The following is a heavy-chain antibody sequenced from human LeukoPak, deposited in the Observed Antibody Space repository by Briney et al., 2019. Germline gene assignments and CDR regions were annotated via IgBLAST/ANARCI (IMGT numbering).Heavy chain of an antibody. CDR3: AKDPSTFLTTGWYFDL. J-gene: IGHJ2*01. D-gene: IGHD4-17*01. CDR1: GFIFRNFG. CDR2: ISDSGVTT. Sequence: GGSLRLSCAASGFIFRNFGMTWVRQVPGKGLEWVSTISDSGVTTHYADSVKGRFTISRDNSKSTLYLQMSSLRAVDTAIYYCAKDPSTFLTTGWYFDLWGRGTLVTVSS. V-gene: IGHV3-23*01.